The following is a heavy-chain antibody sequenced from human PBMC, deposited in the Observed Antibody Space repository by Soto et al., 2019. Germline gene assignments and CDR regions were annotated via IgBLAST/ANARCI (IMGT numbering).Heavy chain of an antibody. J-gene: IGHJ6*02. D-gene: IGHD6-19*01. V-gene: IGHV1-69*12. CDR2: IIAIFSTA. CDR3: AGHRSGAPCYYYGMDV. Sequence: QVQLVQSGAEVKKPGSSVKVSCKASGGTFSSYAISWVRQAPGQGLEWMGGIIAIFSTADYAQKFQGRVTMTADESTSTAYMELSSLRSEDTAVYYCAGHRSGAPCYYYGMDVWGQGTTVTVSS. CDR1: GGTFSSYA.